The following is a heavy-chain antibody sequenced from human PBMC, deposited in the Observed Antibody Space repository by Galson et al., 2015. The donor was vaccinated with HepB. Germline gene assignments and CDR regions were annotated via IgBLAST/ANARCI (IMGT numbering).Heavy chain of an antibody. J-gene: IGHJ4*02. CDR2: MDPNSGST. Sequence: SVKVSCKASGYTFTSYDIHWVRQATGQGLEWMGWMDPNSGSTGYAQKFQGRVTLTRTTSITTAYMELSSLRSEDTAVYFCARGSAWSHFDNWGQGTLVAVSS. V-gene: IGHV1-8*01. D-gene: IGHD6-19*01. CDR3: ARGSAWSHFDN. CDR1: GYTFTSYD.